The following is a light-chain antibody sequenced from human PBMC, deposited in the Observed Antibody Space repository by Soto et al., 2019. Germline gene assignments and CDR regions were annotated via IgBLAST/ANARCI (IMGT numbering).Light chain of an antibody. J-gene: IGKJ5*01. CDR2: DAS. Sequence: IVLTQSPATLSLSPGERATLSCRASQSVSSYLAWYQQKPGQAPRLLIYDASNRATGIPARFSGSGSGTDFTLTISSLEPEDFAVYYCQHRMNWPLTFGQGRRLEIK. V-gene: IGKV3-11*01. CDR1: QSVSSY. CDR3: QHRMNWPLT.